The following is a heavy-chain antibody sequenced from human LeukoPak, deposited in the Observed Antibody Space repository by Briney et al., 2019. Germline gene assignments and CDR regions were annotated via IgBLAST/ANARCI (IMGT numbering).Heavy chain of an antibody. Sequence: GGSLRLSCTASGFTFSSYGMHWVRQAPGKGLERVAVITYDGSNKYYADSVKGRFTISRDNSKNTLYLQMNSLRAEDTAVYYCAKYIPPYGGNREVDYWGQGSMVTVSS. CDR2: ITYDGSNK. J-gene: IGHJ4*02. D-gene: IGHD4-23*01. CDR1: GFTFSSYG. V-gene: IGHV3-30*18. CDR3: AKYIPPYGGNREVDY.